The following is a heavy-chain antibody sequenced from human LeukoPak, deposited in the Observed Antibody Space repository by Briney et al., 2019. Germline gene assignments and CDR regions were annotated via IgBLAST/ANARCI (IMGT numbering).Heavy chain of an antibody. J-gene: IGHJ4*02. D-gene: IGHD3-16*01. Sequence: ASVKVSCKASGSTFSDYHINWVRQASGQGPEWAGWINPKSGDAKYGQAFQGRVTMTRDTSISTAYMELNRLRFDDTAMYYCARGEYSNGYPYRLDSWGQGTLVTVSS. CDR1: GSTFSDYH. CDR2: INPKSGDA. CDR3: ARGEYSNGYPYRLDS. V-gene: IGHV1-2*02.